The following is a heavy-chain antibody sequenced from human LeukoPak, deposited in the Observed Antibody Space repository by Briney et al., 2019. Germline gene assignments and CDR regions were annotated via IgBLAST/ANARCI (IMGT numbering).Heavy chain of an antibody. D-gene: IGHD3-22*01. CDR1: GFTVSSNY. V-gene: IGHV3-53*01. CDR2: IYSGGST. J-gene: IGHJ4*02. CDR3: ARDFGDSSGYYADY. Sequence: PGGSLRLSCAASGFTVSSNYMSWVRQAPGKGLEWVSVIYSGGSTYYADSVKGRFTISRDNSKNTLYLQMNSLRAEDTAVYYCARDFGDSSGYYADYWGQGTLVTVSS.